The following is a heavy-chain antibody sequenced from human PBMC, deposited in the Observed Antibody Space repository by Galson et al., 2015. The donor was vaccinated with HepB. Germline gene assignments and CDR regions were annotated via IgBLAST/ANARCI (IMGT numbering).Heavy chain of an antibody. V-gene: IGHV4-39*01. D-gene: IGHD3-3*01. Sequence: LSLTCTVSGGSISSSSYYWGWIRQPPGEGLEWIGSIYYSGSTYYNPSLKSRVTISVDTSKNQFSLKLSSVTAADTAVYYCARLGRFSRNFDYWGQGTLVTVSS. CDR1: GGSISSSSYY. J-gene: IGHJ4*02. CDR3: ARLGRFSRNFDY. CDR2: IYYSGST.